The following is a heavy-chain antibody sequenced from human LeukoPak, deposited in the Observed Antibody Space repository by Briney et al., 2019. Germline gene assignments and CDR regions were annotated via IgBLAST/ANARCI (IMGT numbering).Heavy chain of an antibody. Sequence: ASVKVSCKASGYTFTSYDINWVRQATGQGLEWMGWMNPNSGNTGYAQKFQGRVTMTRNTSITTAYMELNSLRSEDTAVYYCARGDRWELDLYNWFDPWGQGTLVTVSS. J-gene: IGHJ5*02. CDR2: MNPNSGNT. CDR1: GYTFTSYD. CDR3: ARGDRWELDLYNWFDP. V-gene: IGHV1-8*01. D-gene: IGHD1-26*01.